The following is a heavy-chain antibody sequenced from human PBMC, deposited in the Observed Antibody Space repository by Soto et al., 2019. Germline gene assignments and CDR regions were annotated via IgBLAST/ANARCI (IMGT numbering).Heavy chain of an antibody. D-gene: IGHD3-22*01. CDR2: IYYSGST. V-gene: IGHV4-31*03. J-gene: IGHJ4*02. CDR3: ARHSSGYLFDY. Sequence: PSETLSLTCTVSGGSISSGGYYWSWIRQHPGKGLEWIGYIYYSGSTYYNPSLKSRVTISVDTSKNQFSLKLSSVTAADTAVYYCARHSSGYLFDYWGQGTPVTVSS. CDR1: GGSISSGGYY.